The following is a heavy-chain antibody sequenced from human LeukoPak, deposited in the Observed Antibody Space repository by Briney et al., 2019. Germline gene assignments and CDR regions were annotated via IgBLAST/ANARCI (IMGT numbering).Heavy chain of an antibody. J-gene: IGHJ4*02. D-gene: IGHD5-12*01. CDR2: ISSSGSTM. V-gene: IGHV3-11*01. CDR1: GFIFSDYY. CDR3: ARDPGSGYEEHFDY. Sequence: GGSLRLSCSASGFIFSDYYMSWIHQAPGKGLEWVSYISSSGSTMYYTDSVKGRFTISRDNAKDSLYLQMNSLRAEDTAVYYCARDPGSGYEEHFDYWGQGTLLTVSS.